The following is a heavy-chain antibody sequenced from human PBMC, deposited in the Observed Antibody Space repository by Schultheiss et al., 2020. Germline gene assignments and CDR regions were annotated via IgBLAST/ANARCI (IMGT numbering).Heavy chain of an antibody. CDR1: GGSFSGYY. CDR3: ARRGSSSWPPQNYFDY. J-gene: IGHJ4*02. CDR2: INHSGST. V-gene: IGHV4-34*01. Sequence: SQTLSLTCAVYGGSFSGYYWSWIRQPPGKGLEWIGEINHSGSTYYNPSLKSRVTMSVDTSKNQFSLNLSSVTAADTAVYYCARRGSSSWPPQNYFDYWGQGTLVTVSS. D-gene: IGHD6-13*01.